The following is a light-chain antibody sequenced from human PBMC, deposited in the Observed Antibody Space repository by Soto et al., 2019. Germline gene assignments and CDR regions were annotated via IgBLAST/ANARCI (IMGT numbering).Light chain of an antibody. Sequence: SYELTQPPSVSVAPGETATITCGGNNIGSESVHWYQQKPGQAPVLVIYYDSDRPSGIPERFSGSNSGNTATLTISRVEAGDEADYYCQVWDSSSDHPDWVFGGGTQLTVL. J-gene: IGLJ3*02. CDR1: NIGSES. CDR3: QVWDSSSDHPDWV. CDR2: YDS. V-gene: IGLV3-21*04.